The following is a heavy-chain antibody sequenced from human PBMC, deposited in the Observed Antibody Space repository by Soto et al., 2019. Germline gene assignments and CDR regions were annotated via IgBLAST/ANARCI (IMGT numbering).Heavy chain of an antibody. V-gene: IGHV1-18*01. Sequence: QVQLVQSGAEVKKPGASVKVSCKASGYTFTSYGVSWVRQAPGQGLEWMGWISTNNGNTKYAQKLRGRVTMTTDTSTNTAYMELRSLRSDDTAVYWCTRDFFGRFGEFRGAYWGQGTLVTVSS. J-gene: IGHJ4*02. CDR3: TRDFFGRFGEFRGAY. D-gene: IGHD3-10*01. CDR2: ISTNNGNT. CDR1: GYTFTSYG.